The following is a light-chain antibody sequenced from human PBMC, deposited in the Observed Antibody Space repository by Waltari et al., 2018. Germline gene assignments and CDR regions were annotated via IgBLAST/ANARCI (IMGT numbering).Light chain of an antibody. CDR3: QQYDGEVVT. V-gene: IGKV3-20*01. Sequence: EIVLTQSPAPLSLSPGERAPLPGRASQSVTSISLTWYQQKLGQAPRLLIYGTSSRATGIPDRFSGSGSGTDFTLTISRLEPEDFAVYYCQQYDGEVVTFGGGTKVEI. CDR1: QSVTSIS. J-gene: IGKJ4*01. CDR2: GTS.